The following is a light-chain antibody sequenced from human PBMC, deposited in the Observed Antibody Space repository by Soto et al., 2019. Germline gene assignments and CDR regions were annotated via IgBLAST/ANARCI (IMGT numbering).Light chain of an antibody. J-gene: IGKJ1*01. CDR2: GAS. V-gene: IGKV3-11*01. CDR1: QSVSSY. CDR3: QQRSNWPWT. Sequence: EIVLTQSPATLSLSPWERATLSCRASQSVSSYLAWYQQKPGQAPRLLIYGASTRATGIPASFSGSGSGTDFTLTISRLEPEDFAVYYCQQRSNWPWTFGQGTKVDNK.